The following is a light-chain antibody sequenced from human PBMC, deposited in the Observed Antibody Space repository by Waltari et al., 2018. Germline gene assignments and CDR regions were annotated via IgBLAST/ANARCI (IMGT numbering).Light chain of an antibody. Sequence: DIQLTQSPSFLSASVGDRVTITCRASQGISSYLAWYQQKPGKAPKRLIYAASTLQSGVPSRFSGGGSGTKFTLTISSLQPEDFAIFYCQQLNSYPYTFGQGTKLEIK. V-gene: IGKV1-9*01. J-gene: IGKJ2*01. CDR1: QGISSY. CDR3: QQLNSYPYT. CDR2: AAS.